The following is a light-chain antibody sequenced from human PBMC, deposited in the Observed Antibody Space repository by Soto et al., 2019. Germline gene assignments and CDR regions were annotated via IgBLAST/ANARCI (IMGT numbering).Light chain of an antibody. J-gene: IGLJ1*01. Sequence: QSALTQPPSVSGSPGQSVTISCTGTSSDVGSYNRVAGYQQPPGTAPKLMIYEVTNRPSGVPDRFSGSKSGNTASLTISGLQAEDEADYYCTSCTSSSAYVFGTGTKLTVL. CDR3: TSCTSSSAYV. V-gene: IGLV2-18*02. CDR1: SSDVGSYNR. CDR2: EVT.